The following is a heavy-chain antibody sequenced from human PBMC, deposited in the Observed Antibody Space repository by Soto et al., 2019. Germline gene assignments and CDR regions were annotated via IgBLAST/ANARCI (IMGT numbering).Heavy chain of an antibody. CDR3: ARDGSVAGYDY. CDR2: ITSSGTTV. D-gene: IGHD6-19*01. J-gene: IGHJ4*02. CDR1: GFTFSSYS. Sequence: GGSLRLSCAASGFTFSSYSLNWVRQAPGKGLEWVSYITSSGTTVYYADSVRGRFTISRDNAKNSLYLQMNSLRDDDTAVYYCARDGSVAGYDYWGQGTLVTVSS. V-gene: IGHV3-48*02.